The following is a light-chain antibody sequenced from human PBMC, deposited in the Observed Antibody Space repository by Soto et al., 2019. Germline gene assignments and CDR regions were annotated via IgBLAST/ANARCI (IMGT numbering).Light chain of an antibody. Sequence: IVLTQSRLSLPFKRGDASYICCRYAQSLVHSSGYNYVAWYLQKPGQSPQLLIYLVSNRASGIPDRFSGSGSGTDFTLKISRVEAGDVGVYYCMQSLQTSSITCGKGPRREIK. V-gene: IGKV2-28*01. CDR3: MQSLQTSSIT. CDR2: LVS. CDR1: QSLVHSSGYNY. J-gene: IGKJ5*01.